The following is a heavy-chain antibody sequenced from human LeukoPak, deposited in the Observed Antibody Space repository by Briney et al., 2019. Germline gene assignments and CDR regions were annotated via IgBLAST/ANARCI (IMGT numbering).Heavy chain of an antibody. V-gene: IGHV4-34*01. CDR2: INHSGST. J-gene: IGHJ5*02. CDR3: ARGGYYDFWSPKYFTRWFDP. Sequence: TSETLSPTCAVYGGSFSGYYWSWIRQPPGKGLEWIGEINHSGSTNYNPSLKSRVTISVDTSKDQFSLKLSSVTAADTAVYYCARGGYYDFWSPKYFTRWFDPWGQGTLVTVSS. CDR1: GGSFSGYY. D-gene: IGHD3-3*01.